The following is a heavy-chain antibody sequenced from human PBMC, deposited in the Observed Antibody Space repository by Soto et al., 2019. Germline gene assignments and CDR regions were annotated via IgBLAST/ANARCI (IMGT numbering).Heavy chain of an antibody. Sequence: SVKVSCKASGGTFSSYAISWVRRAPGQGLEWMGGIIPIFGTANYAQKFQGRVTITADESTSTAYMELSSLRSEDTAVYYCARDDPSGLIAARGSPEIMDVWGQGTTVTVSS. J-gene: IGHJ6*02. CDR2: IIPIFGTA. CDR3: ARDDPSGLIAARGSPEIMDV. V-gene: IGHV1-69*13. CDR1: GGTFSSYA. D-gene: IGHD6-6*01.